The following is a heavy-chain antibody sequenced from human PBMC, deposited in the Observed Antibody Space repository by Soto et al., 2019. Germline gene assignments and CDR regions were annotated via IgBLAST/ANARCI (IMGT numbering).Heavy chain of an antibody. CDR1: GNTFTRYY. Sequence: VASGQVSCKTSGNTFTRYYMHWVRQAPGQGLEWMGWLNPTSGGTNYSQKFQGRVTMTRDTSISTAYMELSRLRSDDTAVYYCARDLYNWNDVAFDYWGHGTLVPVSS. J-gene: IGHJ4*01. D-gene: IGHD1-20*01. CDR2: LNPTSGGT. V-gene: IGHV1-2*02. CDR3: ARDLYNWNDVAFDY.